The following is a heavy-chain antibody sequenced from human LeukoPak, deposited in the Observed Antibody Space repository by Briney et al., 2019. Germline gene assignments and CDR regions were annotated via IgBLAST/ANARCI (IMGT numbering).Heavy chain of an antibody. CDR2: ISSSSSTI. CDR3: ARVPRWLVLLDFDY. Sequence: GGSLRLSCAASGFTFSSYSMNWVRQAPGKGLEWVSYISSSSSTIYYADSVKGRFTISRDNAKNSLYLQMNSLRAEDTAVYYCARVPRWLVLLDFDYWGQGTLVTVSS. CDR1: GFTFSSYS. J-gene: IGHJ4*02. D-gene: IGHD6-19*01. V-gene: IGHV3-48*01.